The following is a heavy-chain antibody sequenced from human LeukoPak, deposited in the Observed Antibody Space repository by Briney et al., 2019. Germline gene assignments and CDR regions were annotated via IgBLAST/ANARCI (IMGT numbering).Heavy chain of an antibody. CDR2: IKQDGSEK. Sequence: GGSLRLSCAASGFTFSSYWMSWVRQAPGKGLEWVANIKQDGSEKYYVDSVKGRFTISRDNAKNSLYLQMNSLRAEDTAVYYCARDPKYYYGSGSSPHWVWGQGTTVTVPS. CDR3: ARDPKYYYGSGSSPHWV. D-gene: IGHD3-10*01. J-gene: IGHJ6*02. CDR1: GFTFSSYW. V-gene: IGHV3-7*03.